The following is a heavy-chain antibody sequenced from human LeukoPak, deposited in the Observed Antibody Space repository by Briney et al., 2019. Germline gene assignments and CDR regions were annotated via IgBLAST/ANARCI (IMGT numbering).Heavy chain of an antibody. CDR2: INAGNGNT. V-gene: IGHV1-3*01. Sequence: EASVKVSCKASGGTFSSYTISWVRQAPGQRLEWMGWINAGNGNTKYSQKFQGRVTITRDTSASTAYMELSSLTSEDTAVYFCASGLQLLPFDYWGQGTLVIVSS. D-gene: IGHD2-2*01. J-gene: IGHJ4*02. CDR3: ASGLQLLPFDY. CDR1: GGTFSSYT.